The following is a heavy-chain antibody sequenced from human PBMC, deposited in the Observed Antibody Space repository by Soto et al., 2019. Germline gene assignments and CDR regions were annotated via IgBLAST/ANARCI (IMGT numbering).Heavy chain of an antibody. D-gene: IGHD2-21*02. CDR1: GFTFSSYA. CDR2: ISYDGSNK. CDR3: ARDPFSGGDCCFVGDY. Sequence: GGSLRLSCAASGFTFSSYAMHWVRQAPGKGLEWVAVISYDGSNKYYADSVKGRFTISRDNSKNTLYLQMNSLRAEDTAVYYCARDPFSGGDCCFVGDYWGQGTLVTVSS. J-gene: IGHJ4*02. V-gene: IGHV3-30-3*01.